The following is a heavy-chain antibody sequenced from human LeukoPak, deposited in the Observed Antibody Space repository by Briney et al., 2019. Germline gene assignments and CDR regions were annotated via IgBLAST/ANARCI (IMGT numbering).Heavy chain of an antibody. V-gene: IGHV3-30-3*01. CDR1: GFTFSRYT. CDR2: ISVDGNTK. Sequence: GGALRLSCAVSGFTFSRYTMHWVRQAPGQGLEWVAVISVDGNTKYHADSVRGRFTISRDNSKSTLYLQMNSLRTEDTAGYFCARDHDSGGGGGYWGQGTLVTVSS. D-gene: IGHD1-26*01. CDR3: ARDHDSGGGGGY. J-gene: IGHJ4*02.